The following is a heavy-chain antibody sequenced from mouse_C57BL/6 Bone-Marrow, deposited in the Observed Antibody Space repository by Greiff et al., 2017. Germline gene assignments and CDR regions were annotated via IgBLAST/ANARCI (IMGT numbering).Heavy chain of an antibody. Sequence: VQLQQSGPELVKPGASVKISCKASGYTFTDYYMNWVKQSHGKSLEWIGDINPNNGGTSYNQKFKGKATLTVDKSSSTAYMELRSLTSEDSAVYYCARGELSLAYWGQGTSVTVSS. CDR2: INPNNGGT. J-gene: IGHJ4*01. CDR1: GYTFTDYY. CDR3: ARGELSLAY. V-gene: IGHV1-26*01.